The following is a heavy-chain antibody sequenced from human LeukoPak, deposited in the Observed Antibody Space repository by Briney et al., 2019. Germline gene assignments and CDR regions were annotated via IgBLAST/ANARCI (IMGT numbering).Heavy chain of an antibody. J-gene: IGHJ4*02. D-gene: IGHD1-26*01. CDR3: ARDGTFYSGSYSYFFDY. CDR1: GYTFTNYG. Sequence: SVTVSYKASGYTFTNYGISWVRQAPGQGRAGIGWASGYSDNTIYARKVQGRITMTTDTSTNTAFLELRRLRSDDTAMYYCARDGTFYSGSYSYFFDYWGQGTLVTVSS. V-gene: IGHV1-18*01. CDR2: ASGYSDNT.